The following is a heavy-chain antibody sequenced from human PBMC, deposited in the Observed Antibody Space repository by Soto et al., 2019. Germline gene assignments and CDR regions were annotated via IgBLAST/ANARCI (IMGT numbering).Heavy chain of an antibody. Sequence: QVQLVQSGAEVKKPGASVKVSCKASGYTFTSYGISWVRQAPGQGLEWMGWISAYNGNTNYAQKLQGRVTMTTDTSTSTAYMELRSLRSDATAVYYCARDVGYCSSTSCYPSAEYFQHWGQGTLVTVSS. V-gene: IGHV1-18*01. CDR3: ARDVGYCSSTSCYPSAEYFQH. CDR2: ISAYNGNT. D-gene: IGHD2-2*01. J-gene: IGHJ1*01. CDR1: GYTFTSYG.